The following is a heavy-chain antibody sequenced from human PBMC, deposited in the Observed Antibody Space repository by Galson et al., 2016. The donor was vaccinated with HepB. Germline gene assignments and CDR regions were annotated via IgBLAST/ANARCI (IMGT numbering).Heavy chain of an antibody. CDR3: ARDGEPLYDYGMDV. J-gene: IGHJ6*02. V-gene: IGHV1-3*01. CDR2: INVGNGIT. CDR1: GYTFTSYR. Sequence: SVKVSCKASGYTFTSYRILWVRQAPGQSLEWMGWINVGNGITKYSEKVQGRVTITSDTSASTVHMELSSLISGDTAVYYCARDGEPLYDYGMDVWGQGTTVIMSS. D-gene: IGHD1-14*01.